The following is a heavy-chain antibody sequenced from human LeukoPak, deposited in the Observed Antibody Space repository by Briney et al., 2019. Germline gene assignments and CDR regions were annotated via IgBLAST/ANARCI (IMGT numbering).Heavy chain of an antibody. CDR1: GGTLNSYA. J-gene: IGHJ6*03. CDR3: ARVPPPRYCSSTSCYTAIGYMDV. CDR2: IIPIFGTT. Sequence: SVKVSCKASGGTLNSYANSWVRQAPGQGLEWMGGIIPIFGTTTYAQKFQGRVTITTDESTTTAYMELSSLRSEDTAVYYCARVPPPRYCSSTSCYTAIGYMDVWGKGTTVTVSS. D-gene: IGHD2-2*02. V-gene: IGHV1-69*05.